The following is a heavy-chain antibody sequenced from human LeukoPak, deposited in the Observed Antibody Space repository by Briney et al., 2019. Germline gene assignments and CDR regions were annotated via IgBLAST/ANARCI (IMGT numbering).Heavy chain of an antibody. CDR1: GFTFSSHG. V-gene: IGHV3-30*18. CDR3: AKSAHIGAAVLFYYYGMDV. J-gene: IGHJ6*02. D-gene: IGHD6-13*01. CDR2: ISYDGSNK. Sequence: GRSLRLSCAASGFTFSSHGMHWVRQAPGKGLEWVAVISYDGSNKYYADSVKGRFTISRDNSKNTLYLQMNSLRAEDTAVYYCAKSAHIGAAVLFYYYGMDVWGQGTTVTVSS.